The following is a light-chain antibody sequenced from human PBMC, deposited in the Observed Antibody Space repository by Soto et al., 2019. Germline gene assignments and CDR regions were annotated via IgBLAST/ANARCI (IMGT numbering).Light chain of an antibody. CDR2: GAS. J-gene: IGKJ1*01. V-gene: IGKV3-15*01. Sequence: EIVMTQSPATLSVSPGERATLSCRASQSVSSNFAWYQHKPGQAPRLLIYGASTRATAIPARFSGSGSGTEFTLTISSLQSEDFAVYYCQQYNNWPWTFGQGTKVEIK. CDR3: QQYNNWPWT. CDR1: QSVSSN.